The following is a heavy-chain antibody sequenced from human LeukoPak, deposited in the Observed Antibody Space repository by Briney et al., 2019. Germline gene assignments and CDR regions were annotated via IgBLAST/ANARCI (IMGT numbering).Heavy chain of an antibody. CDR2: IYSGGST. CDR3: AREHYDFWSGYYPNYYGMDV. D-gene: IGHD3-3*01. V-gene: IGHV3-66*02. Sequence: GGSLKLSCAASGFTVSSNYMSWVRQAPGKGLEWVSVIYSGGSTYYADSVKGRFTISRDNSKNTLYLQMNSLRAEDTAVYYCAREHYDFWSGYYPNYYGMDVWGQGTTVTVSS. CDR1: GFTVSSNY. J-gene: IGHJ6*02.